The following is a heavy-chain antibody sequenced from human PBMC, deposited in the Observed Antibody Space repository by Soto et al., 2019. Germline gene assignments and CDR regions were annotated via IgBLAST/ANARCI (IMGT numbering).Heavy chain of an antibody. V-gene: IGHV4-59*12. Sequence: SETLSLTCTFSGGSISSYYWSLIRQPPGKGLEWIGYIYYSGSTNYNPSLKSRVTISVDKSKNQFSLKLSSVTAADTAVYYCARVSGSYYYGMDVWGQGTTVTVSS. D-gene: IGHD1-26*01. J-gene: IGHJ6*02. CDR2: IYYSGST. CDR3: ARVSGSYYYGMDV. CDR1: GGSISSYY.